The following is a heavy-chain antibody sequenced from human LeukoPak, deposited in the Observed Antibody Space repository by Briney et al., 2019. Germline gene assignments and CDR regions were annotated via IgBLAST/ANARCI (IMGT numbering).Heavy chain of an antibody. V-gene: IGHV3-30-3*01. Sequence: AGGSLRLSCAASEFTFSSRAMDWVRQAPGKGLEWVAIISSDGSKKDYADSVKGRFTISRDNSKNTLYLQMNSLRAEDTAVYYCAKAGDYWGQGTLVTVSS. J-gene: IGHJ4*02. D-gene: IGHD7-27*01. CDR1: EFTFSSRA. CDR2: ISSDGSKK. CDR3: AKAGDY.